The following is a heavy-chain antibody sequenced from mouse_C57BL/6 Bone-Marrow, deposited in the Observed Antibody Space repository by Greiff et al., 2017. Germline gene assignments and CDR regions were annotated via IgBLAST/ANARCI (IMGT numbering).Heavy chain of an antibody. Sequence: QVQLQQPGAELVRPGPSVKLSCQASGYTFTSYWMHWVKQRPGPGLEWIGVIAPSASYTNYNQQCKGKATLTLDTSSSPAYMQLSSLTSEDSAVYYGARHTLLITTGDWGQGTTLTVSS. J-gene: IGHJ2*01. V-gene: IGHV1-59*01. CDR3: ARHTLLITTGD. CDR1: GYTFTSYW. D-gene: IGHD1-1*01. CDR2: IAPSASYT.